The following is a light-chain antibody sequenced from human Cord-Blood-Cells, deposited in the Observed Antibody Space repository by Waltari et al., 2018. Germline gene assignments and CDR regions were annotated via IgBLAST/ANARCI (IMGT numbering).Light chain of an antibody. J-gene: IGKJ1*01. CDR2: AAS. V-gene: IGKV1-39*01. Sequence: DIQLTQSPSSLSASVGDRVTITCRASQSISSYLNWYQKKPGKAPKLLFYAASSLQSVVPSRFSGSGSGTDFTLTISRLQPEDFATYYCQQSYSTLGTFGQGTKVEIK. CDR1: QSISSY. CDR3: QQSYSTLGT.